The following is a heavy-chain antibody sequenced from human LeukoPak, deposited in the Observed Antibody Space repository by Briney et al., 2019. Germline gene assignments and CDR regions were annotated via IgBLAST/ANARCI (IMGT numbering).Heavy chain of an antibody. CDR1: GFTFSSYA. Sequence: GGSLRLSCAASGFTFSSYAMSCVRQAPGKGLEWVSAISGSGGNTYYADSVKGRFTISRVNSKNTLYLQMNSLRAEDTAVYYCAKAKTMTHDAFDIWGQGTMVTVSS. CDR3: AKAKTMTHDAFDI. CDR2: ISGSGGNT. D-gene: IGHD3-22*01. V-gene: IGHV3-23*01. J-gene: IGHJ3*02.